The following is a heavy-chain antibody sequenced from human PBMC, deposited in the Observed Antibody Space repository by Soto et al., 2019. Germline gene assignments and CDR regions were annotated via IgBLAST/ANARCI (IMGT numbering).Heavy chain of an antibody. V-gene: IGHV4-34*01. CDR2: INHSGST. Sequence: PSETLSLTCAVYGGSFSGDYWSWIRQPPGKGLEWIGEINHSGSTNYNPSLKSRVTISVDTSKNQFSLKLSSVTAADTAVYYCARLLNTAMVRRHGMDVWGQGTTVTVSS. D-gene: IGHD5-18*01. CDR3: ARLLNTAMVRRHGMDV. CDR1: GGSFSGDY. J-gene: IGHJ6*02.